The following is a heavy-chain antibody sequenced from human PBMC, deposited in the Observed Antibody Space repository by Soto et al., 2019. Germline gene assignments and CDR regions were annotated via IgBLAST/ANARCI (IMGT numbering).Heavy chain of an antibody. CDR3: ARLAQYSSSWSRDLGY. Sequence: PSETLSLTCTVSGGSISSSSYYWGWIRQPPGKGLEWIGSIYYSGSTYYNPSLKSRVTISVDTSKNQFSLKLSSVTAADTAVYYCARLAQYSSSWSRDLGYWGQGTMVTVYS. V-gene: IGHV4-39*01. CDR1: GGSISSSSYY. D-gene: IGHD6-13*01. CDR2: IYYSGST. J-gene: IGHJ4*02.